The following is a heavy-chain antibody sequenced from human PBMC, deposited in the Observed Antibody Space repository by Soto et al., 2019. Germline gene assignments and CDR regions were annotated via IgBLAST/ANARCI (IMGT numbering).Heavy chain of an antibody. Sequence: SETLSLTCTVSGGSISGHYGSWIRQPPGKALERIGYIYYSGSPNYNPSLKSRVTISVDTSKNQFSLKLSSVTAADTAVYYCARADSSTWHFDYWGQGTLVTVSS. D-gene: IGHD6-13*01. J-gene: IGHJ4*02. CDR2: IYYSGSP. CDR3: ARADSSTWHFDY. V-gene: IGHV4-59*11. CDR1: GGSISGHY.